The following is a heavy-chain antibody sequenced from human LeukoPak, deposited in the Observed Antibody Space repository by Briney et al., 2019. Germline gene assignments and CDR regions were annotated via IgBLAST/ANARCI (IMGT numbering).Heavy chain of an antibody. D-gene: IGHD6-13*01. CDR2: ISSSSSYI. J-gene: IGHJ1*01. CDR1: GFTFSSYS. V-gene: IGHV3-21*01. Sequence: GGSLRLSCAASGFTFSSYSMNWVRQAPGKGLEWVSSISSSSSYIYYADSVKGRFTISRDNSKNTLYLQMNSLRAEDTAVYYCAREYSSSALGFFQHWGQGTLVTVSS. CDR3: AREYSSSALGFFQH.